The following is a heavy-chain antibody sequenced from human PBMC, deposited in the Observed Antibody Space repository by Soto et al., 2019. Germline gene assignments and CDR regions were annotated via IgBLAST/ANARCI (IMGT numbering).Heavy chain of an antibody. CDR1: GFTFSSYW. CDR3: ARVLNYGSGSRNYYFDY. Sequence: EVQLVESGGGLVQPGGSLRLSCAASGFTFSSYWMHWVRQAPGKGLVWVSRINSDGSSTSYADSVKGRFTISRDNAKNTLYLQMNSLRAEDTAVYYCARVLNYGSGSRNYYFDYWGQGTLVTVSS. J-gene: IGHJ4*02. D-gene: IGHD3-10*01. V-gene: IGHV3-74*01. CDR2: INSDGSST.